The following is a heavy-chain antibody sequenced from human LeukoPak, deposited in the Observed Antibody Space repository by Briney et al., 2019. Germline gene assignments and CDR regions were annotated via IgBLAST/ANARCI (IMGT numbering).Heavy chain of an antibody. D-gene: IGHD2-2*01. CDR1: GFTFSSYS. V-gene: IGHV3-21*01. Sequence: PGGSLRLSFAASGFTFSSYSMNWVRQAPGKGLEWVSSISSSSSYIYYADSVKGRFTISRDNAKNSLYLQMNSLRAEDTAVYYCARDLFQLRGDYFDYWGQGTLVTVSS. CDR3: ARDLFQLRGDYFDY. J-gene: IGHJ4*02. CDR2: ISSSSSYI.